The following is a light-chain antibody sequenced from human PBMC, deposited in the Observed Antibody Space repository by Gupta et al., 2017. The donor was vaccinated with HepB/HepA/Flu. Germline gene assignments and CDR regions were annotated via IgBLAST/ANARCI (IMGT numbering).Light chain of an antibody. CDR3: LQDYNGPCT. CDR1: QAIGND. V-gene: IGKV1-6*01. J-gene: IGKJ2*02. Sequence: AIQMTQSPSSLSASIGDRVTITCRASQAIGNDLGWYQQKPGKPPKLLIYHASNLHSGVPSRFSGSGSGTDFTLTISSLQPEDFATYYCLQDYNGPCTFGQGTKLEIK. CDR2: HAS.